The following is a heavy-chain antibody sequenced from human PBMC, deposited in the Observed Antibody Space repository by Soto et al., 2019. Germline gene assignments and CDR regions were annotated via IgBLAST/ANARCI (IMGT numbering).Heavy chain of an antibody. CDR3: ARGVLLWFGELFENWFDP. J-gene: IGHJ5*02. V-gene: IGHV1-2*02. Sequence: GASVKVSCKASGYTFTGYYMHWVRQAPGQGLEWMGWINPNSGCTNYAQKFQGRVTMTRDTSISTAYMELSRLRSDDTAVYYCARGVLLWFGELFENWFDPWGQGTLVTVSS. D-gene: IGHD3-10*01. CDR1: GYTFTGYY. CDR2: INPNSGCT.